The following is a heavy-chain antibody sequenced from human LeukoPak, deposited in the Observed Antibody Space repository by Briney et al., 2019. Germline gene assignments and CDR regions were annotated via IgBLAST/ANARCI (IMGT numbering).Heavy chain of an antibody. CDR3: ARGVPVDAFDI. J-gene: IGHJ3*02. CDR2: IYYSGST. D-gene: IGHD2-2*01. V-gene: IGHV4-59*11. CDR1: GGSICSHY. Sequence: NPSETLSLTCTVSGGSICSHYWSWIRQPPGKGLEWIGYIYYSGSTNYNPSLKSRVTISVDTSKNQFSLKLSSVTAADTAVYYCARGVPVDAFDIWGQGTMVTVSS.